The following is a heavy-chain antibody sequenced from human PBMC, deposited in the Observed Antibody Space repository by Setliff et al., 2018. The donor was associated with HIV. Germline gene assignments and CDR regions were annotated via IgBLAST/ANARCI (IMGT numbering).Heavy chain of an antibody. CDR2: IDHSGNI. V-gene: IGHV4-34*01. J-gene: IGHJ4*02. CDR3: ARGLNYYGSGSYLPLGY. Sequence: KPSETLSLTCAVYGGSFNDYYWTWIRQPPGKGLEWIGEIDHSGNIKYHASLKSRVTISKDTSKNQISLKPRSVTAADTAVYYCARGLNYYGSGSYLPLGYWGQGTLVTVS. D-gene: IGHD3-10*01. CDR1: GGSFNDYY.